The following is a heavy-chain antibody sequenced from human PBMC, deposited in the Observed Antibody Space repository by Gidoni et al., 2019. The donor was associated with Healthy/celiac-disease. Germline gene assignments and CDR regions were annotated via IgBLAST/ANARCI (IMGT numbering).Heavy chain of an antibody. Sequence: QLQLQESGPGLVKPSETLSLTCTVSGGSISSSRYYWGWIRQPPGKGLEWIGSIYYSGSTYYNPSLKSRVTISVDTSKNQFSLKLSSVTAADTAVYYCARRAISITARPGQDWFDPWGQGTLVTVSS. CDR3: ARRAISITARPGQDWFDP. D-gene: IGHD6-6*01. CDR1: GGSISSSRYY. J-gene: IGHJ5*02. V-gene: IGHV4-39*01. CDR2: IYYSGST.